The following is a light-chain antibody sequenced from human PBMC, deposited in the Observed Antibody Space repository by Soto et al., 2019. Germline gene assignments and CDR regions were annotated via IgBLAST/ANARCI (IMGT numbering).Light chain of an antibody. CDR2: DVS. J-gene: IGLJ2*01. V-gene: IGLV2-14*01. CDR1: SSDVGGYKY. Sequence: QSARTQPASVSGSPGQSMTISCTGTSSDVGGYKYVSWYHQHPGKDPKLMIYDVSNRPSGVSNRFSGSNSGNTASLTISGRQAEDEADYYCSSYTSSSALVVFGVGTKLTVL. CDR3: SSYTSSSALVV.